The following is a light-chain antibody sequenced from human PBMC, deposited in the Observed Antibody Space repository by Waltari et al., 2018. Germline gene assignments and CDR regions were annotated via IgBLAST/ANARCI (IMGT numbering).Light chain of an antibody. CDR3: QQRSNWPYT. J-gene: IGKJ2*01. Sequence: ELVLTQSPATLSLSPGERAPLSCRASQSVSSYLAWYQQKPGQAPRLLIYDAYNRATGIPARFSGSGSGTDFTLTISSLEPEDFAVYYCQQRSNWPYTFGQGTKLEIK. V-gene: IGKV3-11*01. CDR2: DAY. CDR1: QSVSSY.